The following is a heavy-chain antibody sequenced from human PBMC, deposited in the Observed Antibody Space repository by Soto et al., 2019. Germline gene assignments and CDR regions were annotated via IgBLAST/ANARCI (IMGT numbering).Heavy chain of an antibody. CDR3: ARHRIFGVVTYSSYMDV. CDR1: GYSFTSYW. J-gene: IGHJ6*03. CDR2: IYPGDSDT. D-gene: IGHD3-3*01. Sequence: PGESLKISCKGSGYSFTSYWIGWVRQMPGKGLEWMGIIYPGDSDTRYSPSFQGQVTISADKSISTAYLQWSSLKASDTAMYYCARHRIFGVVTYSSYMDVWGKGNTVTVSS. V-gene: IGHV5-51*01.